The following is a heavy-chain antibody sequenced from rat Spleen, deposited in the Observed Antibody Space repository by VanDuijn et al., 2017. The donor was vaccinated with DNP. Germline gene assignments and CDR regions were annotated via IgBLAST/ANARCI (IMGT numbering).Heavy chain of an antibody. CDR3: AREGDYYDGSFVDALDA. CDR2: ITSGSGTT. D-gene: IGHD1-12*02. V-gene: IGHV5-31*01. J-gene: IGHJ4*01. CDR1: GFTFNKYW. Sequence: EVQLVESGGDLVQPGRSLKVSCVVSGFTFNKYWMTWIRQVPGKGLDWVASITSGSGTTSYPDSVKGRFTISRDNAKSTLYLQMDSLRSEDTATYYCAREGDYYDGSFVDALDAWGQGTSVTVSS.